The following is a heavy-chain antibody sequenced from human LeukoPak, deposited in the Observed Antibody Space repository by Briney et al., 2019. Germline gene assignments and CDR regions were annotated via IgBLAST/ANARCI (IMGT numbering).Heavy chain of an antibody. V-gene: IGHV5-51*01. D-gene: IGHD3-22*01. CDR3: ARLDEGFYYDGYGYNF. CDR2: IYPGDSET. CDR1: GYRFSNYR. J-gene: IGHJ4*02. Sequence: GESLKISCKGSGYRFSNYRLAWVRQMPAKGLEWMGIIYPGDSETTYSPSFQGHVTISADKSVTTAYLQWSSLKHSDTAIYYCARLDEGFYYDGYGYNFWGQGTLVTVSS.